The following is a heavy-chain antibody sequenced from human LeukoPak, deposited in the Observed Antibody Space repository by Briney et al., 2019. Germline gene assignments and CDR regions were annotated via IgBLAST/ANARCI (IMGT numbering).Heavy chain of an antibody. CDR2: LYRGGST. Sequence: GGSLRLSCAASGFTVSSDYMGWVRQAPGKGLEWVSVLYRGGSTYYADSVKGRFTTSRDNAKNSLYLQMNSLRDEDTAVYYCARETPEYDWGQGTLVTVSS. J-gene: IGHJ4*02. D-gene: IGHD1-14*01. CDR3: ARETPEYD. V-gene: IGHV3-53*01. CDR1: GFTVSSDY.